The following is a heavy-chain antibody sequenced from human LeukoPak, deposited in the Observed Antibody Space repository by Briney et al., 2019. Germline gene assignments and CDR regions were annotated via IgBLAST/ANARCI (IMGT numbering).Heavy chain of an antibody. D-gene: IGHD3-10*01. Sequence: ASVKVSCKASGYTFTGYYMHWVRQAPGQGLEWMGWINPNSGGTNYAQKFQGSVTMTRDTSISTAYMELSRLRSDDTAVYYCAREGRFNTMVRGVIWFDPWGQGTLVTVSS. CDR3: AREGRFNTMVRGVIWFDP. V-gene: IGHV1-2*02. CDR2: INPNSGGT. CDR1: GYTFTGYY. J-gene: IGHJ5*02.